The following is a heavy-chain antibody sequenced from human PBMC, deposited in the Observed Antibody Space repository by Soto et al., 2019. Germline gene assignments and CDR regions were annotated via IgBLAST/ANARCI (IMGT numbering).Heavy chain of an antibody. D-gene: IGHD3-3*01. V-gene: IGHV3-11*01. CDR3: ARERGSTIFGAPSRFDP. J-gene: IGHJ5*02. Sequence: QVHLVESGGGLVKPGGSLRLSCAASGFTFSDYYMSWIRQPPGKRLEWVSYISSSGSTIYYADSVKGPVTISRDNAKYPLYVPMNCLRAEDTTVYYCARERGSTIFGAPSRFDPWGQGTLVTVAS. CDR1: GFTFSDYY. CDR2: ISSSGSTI.